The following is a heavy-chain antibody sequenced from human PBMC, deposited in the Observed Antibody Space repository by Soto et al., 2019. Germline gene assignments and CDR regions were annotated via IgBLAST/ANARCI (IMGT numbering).Heavy chain of an antibody. D-gene: IGHD2-2*02. J-gene: IGHJ6*02. CDR3: ARWGPFGFGSRYTYYYYGMDV. CDR1: GFTFSSYE. V-gene: IGHV3-48*03. CDR2: ISSSGSTI. Sequence: EVQMLESGGGLVQPGGSLRLSCAASGFTFSSYEMNWVRQAPGKGLEWVSYISSSGSTIYYADSVKGRFTISRDNAKNSLYLQMNSLRAEDTAVYYCARWGPFGFGSRYTYYYYGMDVWGQGTTVTVSS.